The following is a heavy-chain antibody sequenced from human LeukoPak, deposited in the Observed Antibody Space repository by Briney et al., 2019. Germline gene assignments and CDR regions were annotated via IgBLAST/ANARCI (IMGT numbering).Heavy chain of an antibody. CDR1: GFTFSGYA. D-gene: IGHD3-22*01. CDR2: ISQDGRNT. CDR3: AKGGGYYDSTGFPDY. J-gene: IGHJ4*02. V-gene: IGHV3-30*18. Sequence: GRSLRLSCAASGFTFSGYAMHWVRQAPGKGLEWVAVISQDGRNTYYADSVKGRFTISRDNSKNTVYLKMNNLRPEDTAVYFCAKGGGYYDSTGFPDYWGQGTLVAVSS.